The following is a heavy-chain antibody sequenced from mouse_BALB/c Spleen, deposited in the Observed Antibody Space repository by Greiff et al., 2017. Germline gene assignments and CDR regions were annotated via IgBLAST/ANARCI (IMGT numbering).Heavy chain of an antibody. CDR1: GFTFSSFG. J-gene: IGHJ2*01. CDR3: ARSEGAFDY. Sequence: EVQVVESGGGLVQPGGSRKLSCAASGFTFSSFGMHWVRQAPEKGLEWVAYISSGSSTIYYADTVKGRFTISRDNPKNTLFLQMTSLRSEDTAMYYCARSEGAFDYWGQGTTLTVSS. V-gene: IGHV5-17*02. CDR2: ISSGSSTI.